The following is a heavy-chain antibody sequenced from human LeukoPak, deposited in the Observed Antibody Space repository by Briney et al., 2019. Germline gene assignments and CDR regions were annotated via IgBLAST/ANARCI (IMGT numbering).Heavy chain of an antibody. CDR1: GYTFPSYD. CDR3: ARGKPLNIAARPMIYYYYMDV. CDR2: MNPNSGNT. V-gene: IGHV1-8*01. J-gene: IGHJ6*03. Sequence: ASVKVSSKASGYTFPSYDINWVRQATGQGLEWMGWMNPNSGNTGYAQKFQGRVTMTRNTTISTAYMELSSLRSEDTAVYYCARGKPLNIAARPMIYYYYMDVWGKGTTVTVSS. D-gene: IGHD6-6*01.